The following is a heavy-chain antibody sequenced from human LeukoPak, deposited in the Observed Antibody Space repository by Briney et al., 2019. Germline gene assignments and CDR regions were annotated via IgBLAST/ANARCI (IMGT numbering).Heavy chain of an antibody. CDR1: GYTFTGYY. CDR2: INPNSGGT. CDR3: ASPPCLGELSLLN. Sequence: ASVKVSCKASGYTFTGYYIHWVRQAPGQGLEWMGWINPNSGGTNYAQKFQGRVTMTRDTSISTAYMELSRLSSDDTAVYYCASPPCLGELSLLNWGQGTLVTISS. J-gene: IGHJ4*02. D-gene: IGHD3-16*02. V-gene: IGHV1-2*02.